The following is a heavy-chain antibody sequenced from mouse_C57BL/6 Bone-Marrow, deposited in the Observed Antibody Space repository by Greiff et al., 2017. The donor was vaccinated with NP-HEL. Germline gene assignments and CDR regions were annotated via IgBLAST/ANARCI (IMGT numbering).Heavy chain of an antibody. CDR3: ARVYYSPFAY. V-gene: IGHV1-59*01. CDR2: IDPSDSYT. J-gene: IGHJ3*01. D-gene: IGHD2-12*01. CDR1: GYTFTSYW. Sequence: VQLQQPGAELVRPGTSVKLSCKASGYTFTSYWMHWVKQRPGQGLEWIGVIDPSDSYTNYNQKFKGKATLTVDTSSSTAYMQLSSLTSEDSAVYYCARVYYSPFAYWGQGTLVTVSA.